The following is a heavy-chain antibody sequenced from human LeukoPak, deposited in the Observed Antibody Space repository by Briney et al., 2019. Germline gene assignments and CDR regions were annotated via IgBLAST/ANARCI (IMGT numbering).Heavy chain of an antibody. CDR2: INHNGNVN. D-gene: IGHD3-16*01. CDR1: GFTFSSYW. J-gene: IGHJ6*02. Sequence: GGSLRLSCAASGFTFSSYWMNWARQAPGKGLEWAASINHNGNVNYYVDSVKGRFTISRDNAKNSLYLQMSNLRAEDTAVYFCARGGGLDVWGQGATVTVSS. CDR3: ARGGGLDV. V-gene: IGHV3-7*03.